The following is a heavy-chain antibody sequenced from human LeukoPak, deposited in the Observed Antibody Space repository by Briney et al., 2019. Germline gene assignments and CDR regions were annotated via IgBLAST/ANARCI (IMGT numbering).Heavy chain of an antibody. J-gene: IGHJ4*02. V-gene: IGHV4-30-2*01. CDR3: ASRITIFGVVSDY. Sequence: PSETLSLTCTVSGGSISSGGYYWSWIRQPPGKGLEWIGYIYHSGSTYYNPSLKSRVTISVDRSKNQFSLKLSSVTAADTAVYYCASRITIFGVVSDYWGQGTLVTVSS. CDR1: GGSISSGGYY. CDR2: IYHSGST. D-gene: IGHD3-3*01.